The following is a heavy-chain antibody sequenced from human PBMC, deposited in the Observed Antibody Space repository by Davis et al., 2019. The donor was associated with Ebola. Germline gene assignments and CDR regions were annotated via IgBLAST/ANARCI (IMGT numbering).Heavy chain of an antibody. V-gene: IGHV3-23*01. CDR2: FSGYYEES. Sequence: LSLTCAASGFIFGSFAMNWVRQAPGKGPEWISGFSGYYEESFYADSVKGRFTISRDKSKNRVYLQMDNLRADDTAVYYCAKRTKNGYNSPIDHWGQGTLVTVSS. D-gene: IGHD5-24*01. J-gene: IGHJ4*02. CDR1: GFIFGSFA. CDR3: AKRTKNGYNSPIDH.